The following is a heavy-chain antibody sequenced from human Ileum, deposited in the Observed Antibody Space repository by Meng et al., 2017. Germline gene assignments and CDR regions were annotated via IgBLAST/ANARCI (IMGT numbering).Heavy chain of an antibody. D-gene: IGHD3-22*01. CDR2: IYGGGSI. V-gene: IGHV3-66*01. CDR1: GFPVSQHH. J-gene: IGHJ2*01. Sequence: GGSLRLSCEVSGFPVSQHHMSWVRQAPGKGLEWVSIIYGGGSIYYADSVKGRFTISRDNAKNSLYLQMNSLRAEDTAVYYCAGGRYYDSSGYYWHDWYFDLWGRGTLVTVSS. CDR3: AGGRYYDSSGYYWHDWYFDL.